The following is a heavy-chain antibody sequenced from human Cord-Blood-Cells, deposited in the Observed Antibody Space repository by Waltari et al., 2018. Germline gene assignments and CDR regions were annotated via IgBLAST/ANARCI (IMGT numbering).Heavy chain of an antibody. V-gene: IGHV4-39*01. CDR2: IYYSGST. Sequence: QLQLQESGPGLVKPSETLSLTCTVPGGSISSSSYYWGWIRQPPEKGLEWIGSIYYSGSTYYNPSLKSRVTISVDTSKNQFSLKLSSVTAADTAVYYCARFLEWLYYFDYWGQGTLVTVSS. D-gene: IGHD3-3*01. CDR3: ARFLEWLYYFDY. J-gene: IGHJ4*02. CDR1: GGSISSSSYY.